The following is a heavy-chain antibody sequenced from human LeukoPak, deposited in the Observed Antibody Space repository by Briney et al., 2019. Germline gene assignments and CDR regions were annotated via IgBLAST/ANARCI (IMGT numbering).Heavy chain of an antibody. D-gene: IGHD3-10*01. J-gene: IGHJ4*02. CDR1: GGSISSSSYY. CDR3: TSAGSYWVDS. CDR2: TYYRGST. Sequence: SETLSLTCTVSGGSISSSSYYWGWIRQPPGKGLEWIGSTYYRGSTYYNPSLESRVSISVDTPKNQFSLKLSSVTAADVAVYYCTSAGSYWVDSWGQGTLVTVSS. V-gene: IGHV4-39*01.